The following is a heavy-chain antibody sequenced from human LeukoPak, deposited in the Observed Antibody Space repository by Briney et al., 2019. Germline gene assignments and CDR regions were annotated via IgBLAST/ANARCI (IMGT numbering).Heavy chain of an antibody. CDR2: INPKSGGT. J-gene: IGHJ4*02. CDR1: GYIFSDHY. CDR3: ATRPPPVGAAPFDF. V-gene: IGHV1-2*02. D-gene: IGHD1-26*01. Sequence: GASVKVSCKASGYIFSDHYIYWVRQAPGQGPEWMGWINPKSGGTNYAQKFRGRVTLTRDTSINTAYMDLTRLTSDDTAVFYCATRPPPVGAAPFDFWGQGTLVTVSS.